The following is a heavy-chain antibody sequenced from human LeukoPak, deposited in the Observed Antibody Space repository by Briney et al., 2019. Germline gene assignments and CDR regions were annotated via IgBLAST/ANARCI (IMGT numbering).Heavy chain of an antibody. CDR1: GGSISSYY. Sequence: SETLSLTCTVSGGSISSYYWSWIRQPPGKGLEWIGYISDSGSTNYNPSLRSRVTISVDTSKNQFSLKLSSVTAADTALYYCARYDYGDCWFDPWGQGTLVTVSS. CDR2: ISDSGST. V-gene: IGHV4-59*01. J-gene: IGHJ5*02. D-gene: IGHD4-17*01. CDR3: ARYDYGDCWFDP.